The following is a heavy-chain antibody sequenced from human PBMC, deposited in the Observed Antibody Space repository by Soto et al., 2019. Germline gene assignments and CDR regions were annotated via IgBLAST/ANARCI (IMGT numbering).Heavy chain of an antibody. CDR2: IIPIFGTA. V-gene: IGHV1-69*05. J-gene: IGHJ4*02. CDR1: GGTFSSYA. D-gene: IGHD4-17*01. CDR3: ARELFTVTTVVTPELSFDY. Sequence: QVQLVQSGAEVKKPGSSVKVSCKASGGTFSSYAISWVRQAPGQGLEWMGGIIPIFGTANYAQKFQGRDTSTTDESTSTAYMELSSLRSEDTAVYYCARELFTVTTVVTPELSFDYWGQGTLVTVST.